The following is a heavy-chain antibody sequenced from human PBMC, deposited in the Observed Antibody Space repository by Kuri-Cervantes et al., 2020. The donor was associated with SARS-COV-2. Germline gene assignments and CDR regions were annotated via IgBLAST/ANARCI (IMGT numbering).Heavy chain of an antibody. D-gene: IGHD3-9*01. J-gene: IGHJ4*02. CDR2: ISACNGNT. CDR3: ARDRWDTILDY. Sequence: ASVKVSCKASGYTFTNYGISWVRQAPGQGLEWMGWISACNGNTNYAQKLQGRVTMTTDTSTSTAYMELRSLRSDDTAVYYCARDRWDTILDYWGQGTLVTVSS. CDR1: GYTFTNYG. V-gene: IGHV1-18*01.